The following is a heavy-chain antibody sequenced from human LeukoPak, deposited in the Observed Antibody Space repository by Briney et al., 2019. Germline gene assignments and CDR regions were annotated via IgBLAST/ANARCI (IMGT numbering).Heavy chain of an antibody. CDR2: IKQDGSEK. CDR3: ARDLAGPPQEAFDI. V-gene: IGHV3-7*01. Sequence: SGGSLRLSCAASGLTFSSYWMSWVRQAPGKGLEWVANIKQDGSEKHYVDSVTGRFTISRDNTKNSLYLQMNSLRADDTAAYYCARDLAGPPQEAFDIWGQGTMVTVSS. CDR1: GLTFSSYW. J-gene: IGHJ3*02.